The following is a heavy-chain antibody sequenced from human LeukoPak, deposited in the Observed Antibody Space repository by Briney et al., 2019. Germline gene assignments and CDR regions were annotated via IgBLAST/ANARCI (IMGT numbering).Heavy chain of an antibody. CDR2: ISAYNGNT. D-gene: IGHD2-21*01. Sequence: GASVKVSCKASGYTFTSYGLSWVRQAPGQGLEWMGWISAYNGNTNYAQNLQGRVTMTTDTSTSTAYMELRSLRSDDTAVYYCARDLGDVVIAIPGYYYYYMDVWGKGTTVTVSS. V-gene: IGHV1-18*01. CDR1: GYTFTSYG. J-gene: IGHJ6*03. CDR3: ARDLGDVVIAIPGYYYYYMDV.